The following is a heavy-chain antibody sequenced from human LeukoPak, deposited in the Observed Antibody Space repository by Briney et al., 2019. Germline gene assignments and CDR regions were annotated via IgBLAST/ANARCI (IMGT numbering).Heavy chain of an antibody. CDR2: INPSGGST. CDR1: GYTFTSYY. D-gene: IGHD5-12*01. CDR3: ARDGAVATQGNYYYYYMDV. V-gene: IGHV1-46*01. Sequence: ASVKVSCKASGYTFTSYYMHWVRQAPGQGLEWMGIINPSGGSTSYAQKFQGRVTMTRDMSTSTVYMELSSLRSEDTAVYYCARDGAVATQGNYYYYYMDVWGKGTTVTVSS. J-gene: IGHJ6*03.